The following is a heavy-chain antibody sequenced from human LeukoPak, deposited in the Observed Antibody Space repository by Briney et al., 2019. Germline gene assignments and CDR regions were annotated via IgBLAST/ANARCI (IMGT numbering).Heavy chain of an antibody. Sequence: ASVKVSCKASGYTFTGYYMHWVRQAPGQGLEWMGWINPNSGGTNYAQKFQGRVTMTRDTSISTAYMELSRLRSDDTAVYYCARDAASYDFWSGYSHDAFDIWGQGTMVSVSS. J-gene: IGHJ3*02. CDR2: INPNSGGT. V-gene: IGHV1-2*02. CDR1: GYTFTGYY. D-gene: IGHD3-3*01. CDR3: ARDAASYDFWSGYSHDAFDI.